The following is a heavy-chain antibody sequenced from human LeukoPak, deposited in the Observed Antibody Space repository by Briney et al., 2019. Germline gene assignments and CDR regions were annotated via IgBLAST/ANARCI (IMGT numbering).Heavy chain of an antibody. CDR2: VIPLFGTA. CDR1: GYTFTSYG. J-gene: IGHJ6*03. V-gene: IGHV1-69*05. CDR3: ARDDLTAHYMDV. Sequence: ASVKVSCKASGYTFTSYGISWVRQAPGQGLEWMGGVIPLFGTAEYAQKFQGRVTITTDESTTTAYMELSSLRSEDTAVYYCARDDLTAHYMDVWGTGTTVTVSS. D-gene: IGHD2-21*02.